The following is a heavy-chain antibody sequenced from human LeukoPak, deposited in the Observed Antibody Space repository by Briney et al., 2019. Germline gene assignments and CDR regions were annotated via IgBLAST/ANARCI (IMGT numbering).Heavy chain of an antibody. D-gene: IGHD3-22*01. CDR2: IYYSGNT. J-gene: IGHJ4*02. CDR1: GDSMKNYY. Sequence: SETLSLTCTVSGDSMKNYYWTWSRQPPGKGLEWIGYIYYSGNTNYNPSLKSRVSISVDTSKNQLSLKLSSVTAADTAVYYCARGYYDTSGYWLSYFDYWGQGTLVTVSS. V-gene: IGHV4-59*01. CDR3: ARGYYDTSGYWLSYFDY.